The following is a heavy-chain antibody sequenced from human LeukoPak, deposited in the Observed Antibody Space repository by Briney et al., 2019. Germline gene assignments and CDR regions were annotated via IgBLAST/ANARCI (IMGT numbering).Heavy chain of an antibody. CDR2: INPSGGST. D-gene: IGHD1-20*01. CDR1: GYTFTSYY. J-gene: IGHJ4*02. V-gene: IGHV1-46*01. Sequence: ASVKVSCKASGYTFTSYYVHWVRQAPGQGLEWMGIINPSGGSTSYAQKFQGRVTMTRDTSTSTVYMELSSLRSEDTAVYYCARAVGDNWNDEGYDYWGQGTLVTVSS. CDR3: ARAVGDNWNDEGYDY.